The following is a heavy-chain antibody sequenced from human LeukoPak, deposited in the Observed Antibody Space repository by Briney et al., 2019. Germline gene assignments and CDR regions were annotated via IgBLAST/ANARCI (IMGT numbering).Heavy chain of an antibody. Sequence: ASVKVSCKASGYTFTGYYMHWVRQAPGQGLEWMGWINPNSGGTIYAQKFQGRVSMTRDTSINTDYMELSRLRSDDTAVYYCARGDYDSLSFDYWGEGTLVTVSS. D-gene: IGHD3-22*01. J-gene: IGHJ4*02. V-gene: IGHV1-2*02. CDR2: INPNSGGT. CDR3: ARGDYDSLSFDY. CDR1: GYTFTGYY.